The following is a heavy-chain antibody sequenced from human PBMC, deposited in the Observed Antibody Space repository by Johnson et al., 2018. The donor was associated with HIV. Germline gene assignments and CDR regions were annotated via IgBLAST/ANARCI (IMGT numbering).Heavy chain of an antibody. CDR1: GFTFSSYG. V-gene: IGHV3-30*02. CDR2: IRYDGSNK. D-gene: IGHD5-18*01. J-gene: IGHJ3*02. Sequence: QVQLVESGGGVVQPGGSLRLSCAASGFTFSSYGMHWVRQAPGKGLEWVAFIRYDGSNKYYADSVKGRFTISRDNSKNTLYLQMKSLRSEDTAVYYCASGYSYGPDSFDIWGQGTMVTVSS. CDR3: ASGYSYGPDSFDI.